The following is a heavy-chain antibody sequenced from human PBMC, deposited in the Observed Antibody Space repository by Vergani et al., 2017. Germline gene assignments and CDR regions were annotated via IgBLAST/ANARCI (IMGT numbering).Heavy chain of an antibody. V-gene: IGHV5-51*01. CDR2: INPIDSKI. CDR3: TKHGPCGDGACLHFDH. Sequence: EVMLVPSGAEVKKPGESLKISCKYSESSFISNEIAWVRQMSGKGLQWMGNINPIDSKIAYSPSFQGQAIMSLDKSITTAYLQWRSLKASDTAIYYCTKHGPCGDGACLHFDHWCQGTQVTVSS. CDR1: ESSFISNE. J-gene: IGHJ4*02. D-gene: IGHD2-21*01.